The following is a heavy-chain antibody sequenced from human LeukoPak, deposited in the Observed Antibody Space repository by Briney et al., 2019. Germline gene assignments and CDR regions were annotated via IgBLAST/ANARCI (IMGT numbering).Heavy chain of an antibody. V-gene: IGHV5-51*01. Sequence: PGESLKISCKGSGYSFTTYWIGWVRQMPGKGLEWMGIIYPGGSDTRYSPSFQGQVTILADKSISTAYLQWSSLKASDTAIYYCARGISSGWYYFDYWGQGTLVTVSS. CDR2: IYPGGSDT. CDR3: ARGISSGWYYFDY. D-gene: IGHD6-19*01. J-gene: IGHJ4*02. CDR1: GYSFTTYW.